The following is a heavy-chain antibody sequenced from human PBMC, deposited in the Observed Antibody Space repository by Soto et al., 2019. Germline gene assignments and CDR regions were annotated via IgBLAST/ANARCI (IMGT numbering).Heavy chain of an antibody. CDR3: ARVGGIRYFDWLLLNWFDP. D-gene: IGHD3-9*01. Sequence: SETLSLTCTVSGGSISSGDYYWSWIRQPPGKGLEWIGYIYYSGSTYYNPSLKSRVTISVDTSKNQFSLKLSSVTAADTAVYYCARVGGIRYFDWLLLNWFDPWGQGTLVTVSS. J-gene: IGHJ5*02. CDR2: IYYSGST. V-gene: IGHV4-30-4*01. CDR1: GGSISSGDYY.